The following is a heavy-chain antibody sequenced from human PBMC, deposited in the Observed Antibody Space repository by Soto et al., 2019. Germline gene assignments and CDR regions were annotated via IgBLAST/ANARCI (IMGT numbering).Heavy chain of an antibody. V-gene: IGHV1-46*01. D-gene: IGHD1-1*01. Sequence: GASVKVSCKASGYTFTSYYMHWVRQAPGQGLEWMGIINPSGGSTSYAQKFQGRVTMTRDTSTSTVYMELSSLRSEDTAVYYCATEGGGSSSRYNWFYWGQGTLDTVSS. CDR2: INPSGGST. CDR3: ATEGGGSSSRYNWFY. J-gene: IGHJ4*02. CDR1: GYTFTSYY.